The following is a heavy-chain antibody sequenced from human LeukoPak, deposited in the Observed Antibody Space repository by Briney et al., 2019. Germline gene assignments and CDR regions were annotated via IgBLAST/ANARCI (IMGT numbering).Heavy chain of an antibody. J-gene: IGHJ5*02. CDR1: GGSISSSGYY. CDR3: ARRTGSHLPNWFDP. CDR2: IHNNGGT. D-gene: IGHD3-10*01. Sequence: SETLSLTCTVSGGSISSSGYYWGWIRQSPGKGPEWIGSIHNNGGTYYNPSLNSRVTISVDTSKNYFSLKLSSVTAADTAVYYCARRTGSHLPNWFDPWGQGTLVTVSS. V-gene: IGHV4-39*02.